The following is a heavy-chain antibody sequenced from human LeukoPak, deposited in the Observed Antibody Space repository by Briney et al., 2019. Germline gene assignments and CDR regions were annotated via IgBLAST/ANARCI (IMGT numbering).Heavy chain of an antibody. CDR2: IYSGGST. D-gene: IGHD2-21*02. Sequence: GGSLRLSCAASGFTFSSYGMHWVRQAPGKGLEWVSVIYSGGSTYYADSVKGRFTISRDNSKNTLYLQMNSLRAEDTAVYYCARSYRGVTDYWGQGTLVTVSS. CDR1: GFTFSSYG. CDR3: ARSYRGVTDY. J-gene: IGHJ4*02. V-gene: IGHV3-NL1*01.